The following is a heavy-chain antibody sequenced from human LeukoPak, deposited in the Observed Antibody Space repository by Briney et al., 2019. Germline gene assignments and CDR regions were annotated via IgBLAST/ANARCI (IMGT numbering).Heavy chain of an antibody. CDR2: IYHSGST. J-gene: IGHJ4*02. CDR3: ARDLPPHDYGDSGFDY. Sequence: SQTLSLTCTVSGGSISSGGYYWSWIRQPPGKGLEWIGYIYHSGSTYYNPSLKSRVTISVDRSKNQFSLKLSSVTAADTAVYYCARDLPPHDYGDSGFDYWGQGTLVTVSS. D-gene: IGHD4-17*01. V-gene: IGHV4-30-2*01. CDR1: GGSISSGGYY.